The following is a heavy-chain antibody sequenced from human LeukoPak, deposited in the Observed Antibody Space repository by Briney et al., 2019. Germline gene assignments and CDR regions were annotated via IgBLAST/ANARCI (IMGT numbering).Heavy chain of an antibody. V-gene: IGHV4-34*01. J-gene: IGHJ4*02. CDR3: ARQTGSGLFSLP. CDR2: INHSGST. D-gene: IGHD3-10*01. CDR1: GGSFSGYY. Sequence: RASETLSLTCAVYGGSFSGYYWSWIRQTPGKGLEWIGEINHSGSTNYNPSLKSRVTISVDTSKNQFSLKLSSVTAADTAVYYCARQTGSGLFSLPGGQGTLVTVSS.